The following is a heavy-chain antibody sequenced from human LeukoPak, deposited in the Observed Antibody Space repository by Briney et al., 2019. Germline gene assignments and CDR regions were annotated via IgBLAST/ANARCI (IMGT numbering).Heavy chain of an antibody. CDR3: ARFDSSSGLGAPGIGNWFDP. V-gene: IGHV5-51*01. CDR2: IYPGDSDT. Sequence: GESLKISFKGSGSSFTSYWIGWVRQMPGKGLEWMGIIYPGDSDTRYSPSFQGQVTISADKSISTAYLQWSSLKASDTAMYYCARFDSSSGLGAPGIGNWFDPWGQGTLVTVSS. J-gene: IGHJ5*02. D-gene: IGHD6-13*01. CDR1: GSSFTSYW.